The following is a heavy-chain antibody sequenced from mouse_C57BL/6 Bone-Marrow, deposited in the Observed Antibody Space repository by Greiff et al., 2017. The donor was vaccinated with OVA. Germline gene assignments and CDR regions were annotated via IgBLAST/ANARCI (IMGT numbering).Heavy chain of an antibody. CDR2: IDPENGDN. D-gene: IGHD1-1*01. J-gene: IGHJ2*01. CDR1: GFNIQDDY. CDR3: TTRYYGSSYRNY. V-gene: IGHV14-4*01. Sequence: VQLQQSGAELVRPGASVKLSCTASGFNIQDDYMHWVKQRPEQGLEWIGWIDPENGDNEYASKFQGKATITADTSYNTAYLQLSSLTSEDTAVYYCTTRYYGSSYRNYWGQGTTLTVSS.